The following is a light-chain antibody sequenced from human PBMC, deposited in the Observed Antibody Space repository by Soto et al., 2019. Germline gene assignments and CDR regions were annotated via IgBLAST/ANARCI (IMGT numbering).Light chain of an antibody. V-gene: IGKV1-13*02. CDR1: QGIGSA. J-gene: IGKJ4*01. CDR3: QQFNSYPLT. Sequence: AIQLTQSPSSLSASVGDRVTITCRASQGIGSALAWYQQRPGEAPRLLIYDASTLGSGVPLRFSGSGSGTYFTLTISTLQLEDFATYYCQQFNSYPLTFGGGTKVEIK. CDR2: DAS.